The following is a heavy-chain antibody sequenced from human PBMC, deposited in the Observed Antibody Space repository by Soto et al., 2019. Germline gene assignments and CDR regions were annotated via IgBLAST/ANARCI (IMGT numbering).Heavy chain of an antibody. D-gene: IGHD7-27*01. CDR2: IYYTGST. V-gene: IGHV4-59*11. CDR1: GGSINNHY. CDR3: ARSNWYSEY. J-gene: IGHJ4*02. Sequence: QVQLQESGPGLVKPSETLSLTCTVSGGSINNHYWSWIRQPPGKVLDWIGYIYYTGSTNYNPSLKSRVTISVDTSKNQFSLNLTSLTAADTAIYYCARSNWYSEYWGQGTLVTVSA.